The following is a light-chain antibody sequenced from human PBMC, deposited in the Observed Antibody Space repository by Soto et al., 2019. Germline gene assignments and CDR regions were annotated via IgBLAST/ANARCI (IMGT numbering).Light chain of an antibody. J-gene: IGLJ2*01. CDR2: SNN. Sequence: QSVLTQPPSASGTPGQRVTISCSGSNSNIGTNTVSWYQQVPGTAPKLLIYSNNQRPSGVPERFSGSKSGASASLAISGLQSEDEADYYCAALDASLNGVVFGGGTKLTVL. V-gene: IGLV1-44*01. CDR1: NSNIGTNT. CDR3: AALDASLNGVV.